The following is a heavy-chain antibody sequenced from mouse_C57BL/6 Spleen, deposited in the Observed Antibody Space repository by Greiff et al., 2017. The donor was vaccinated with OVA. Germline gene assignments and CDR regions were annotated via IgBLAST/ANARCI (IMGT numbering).Heavy chain of an antibody. D-gene: IGHD2-3*01. CDR1: GFSLTSYG. Sequence: QVQLQQSGPGLVQPSQSLSITCTVSGFSLTSYGVHWVRQSPGKGLEWLGVIWRGGSTDYNAAFMSRLSITKDNSKSQVFFKMNSLQADDTAIYYCAKNPLDGYDWYFDVWGTGTTVTVSS. J-gene: IGHJ1*03. V-gene: IGHV2-5*01. CDR3: AKNPLDGYDWYFDV. CDR2: IWRGGST.